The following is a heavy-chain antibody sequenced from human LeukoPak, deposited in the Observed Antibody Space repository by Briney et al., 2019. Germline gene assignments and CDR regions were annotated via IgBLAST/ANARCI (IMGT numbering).Heavy chain of an antibody. Sequence: PGRSLRLSCTASGFSFSSFGMHWVRQAPGKGLEWVSAISGSGSSTNYADSVKGRITISRDNSKDTLYLQMNSLRAEDTAVYYCAKAFSGWFFDYWVQGTMVTVSS. CDR1: GFSFSSFG. CDR3: AKAFSGWFFDY. V-gene: IGHV3-23*01. J-gene: IGHJ4*01. CDR2: ISGSGSST. D-gene: IGHD6-19*01.